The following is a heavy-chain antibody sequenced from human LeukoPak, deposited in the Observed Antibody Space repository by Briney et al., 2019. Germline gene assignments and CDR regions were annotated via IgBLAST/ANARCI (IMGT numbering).Heavy chain of an antibody. CDR2: IYYSGST. J-gene: IGHJ5*02. V-gene: IGHV4-31*03. D-gene: IGHD2-2*02. CDR1: GGSISSGGYY. CDR3: ARNTRRIVVVPAAITACWFDP. Sequence: SETLSLTCTVSGGSISSGGYYWSWIRQHPGKGLEWIGYIYYSGSTYYNPSLKSRVTISVDTSKNQFSLKLNSVTAADTAVYYCARNTRRIVVVPAAITACWFDPWGQGTLVTVSS.